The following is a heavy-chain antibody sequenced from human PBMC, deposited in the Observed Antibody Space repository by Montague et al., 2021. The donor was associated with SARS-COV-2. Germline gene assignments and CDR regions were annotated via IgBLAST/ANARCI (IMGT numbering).Heavy chain of an antibody. CDR1: GGSISSYY. Sequence: SETRPLTCTVSGGSISSYYWSWIWQPPGKGLEWIGYIYYSGSTNYNPSLKSRVTISVDTSKNQFSLKLSSVTAADTAVYYCARAPVAHITIFGVVTSFDYWGQGTLVTVSS. J-gene: IGHJ4*02. CDR2: IYYSGST. D-gene: IGHD3-3*01. V-gene: IGHV4-59*01. CDR3: ARAPVAHITIFGVVTSFDY.